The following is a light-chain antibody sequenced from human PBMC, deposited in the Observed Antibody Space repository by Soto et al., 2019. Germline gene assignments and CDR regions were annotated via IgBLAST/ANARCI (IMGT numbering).Light chain of an antibody. J-gene: IGLJ3*02. V-gene: IGLV1-40*01. CDR1: SSNIGTGYD. Sequence: QSVLTQPPSVSGAPGQRVTISFTGSSSNIGTGYDVHWYQQLPGTAPKLIIYGNSNRPSGVPDRFSGSKSGTSASLVITGLQAEDEADYFCHSYDSSLSGVFGGGTKLTVL. CDR2: GNS. CDR3: HSYDSSLSGV.